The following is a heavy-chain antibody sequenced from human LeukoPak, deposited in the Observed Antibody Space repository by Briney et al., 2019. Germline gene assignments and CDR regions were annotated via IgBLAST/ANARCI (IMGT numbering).Heavy chain of an antibody. J-gene: IGHJ4*02. CDR2: INHSGST. CDR1: GGSFSGYY. Sequence: SETLSLTCAVYGGSFSGYYWSWIRQPPGKGLEWIGEINHSGSTNYNPSLKSRVTISVDTSKNQFSLKLSSVTAADTAVYYCASAYYGSGSYYKDYWGQGTLVTVS. D-gene: IGHD3-10*01. V-gene: IGHV4-34*01. CDR3: ASAYYGSGSYYKDY.